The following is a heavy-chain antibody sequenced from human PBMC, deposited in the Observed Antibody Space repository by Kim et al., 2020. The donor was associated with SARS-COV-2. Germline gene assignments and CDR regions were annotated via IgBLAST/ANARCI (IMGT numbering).Heavy chain of an antibody. D-gene: IGHD5-12*01. V-gene: IGHV1-69*13. J-gene: IGHJ4*02. Sequence: SVKVSCKASGGTFSSYAISWVRQAPGQGLEWMGGIIPIFGTANYAQKLQGRVTITADESTSTAYMELSSLRSEDTAVYYCARAGGYSGYGAPFDYWGQGTLVTVSS. CDR3: ARAGGYSGYGAPFDY. CDR2: IIPIFGTA. CDR1: GGTFSSYA.